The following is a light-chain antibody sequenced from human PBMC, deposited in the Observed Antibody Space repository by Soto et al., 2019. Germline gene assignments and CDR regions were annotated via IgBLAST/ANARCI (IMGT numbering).Light chain of an antibody. Sequence: EIVLTQSPGTLSLSPGERATLSCRASQSVSSSYLAWYQQKPGQAPRLLIYGASSRATGIPDRFSGSGSGTDFTLTISRLEPEDFAVYYCQPYDSSRTFGQGTKVDIK. CDR1: QSVSSSY. V-gene: IGKV3-20*01. CDR2: GAS. CDR3: QPYDSSRT. J-gene: IGKJ1*01.